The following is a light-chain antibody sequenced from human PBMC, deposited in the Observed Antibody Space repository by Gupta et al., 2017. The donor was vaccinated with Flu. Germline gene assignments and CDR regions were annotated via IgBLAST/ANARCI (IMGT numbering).Light chain of an antibody. J-gene: IGKJ3*01. CDR3: MQALQRRN. V-gene: IGKV2-28*01. Sequence: DIVMTQSPLSLPVTPGEPASISCRSSQSLLHSNGHDYLDWYVQKPGQSPQLLIYLGSTRASGVPARFSGSGSGTDFTLRISRVEAEDVGVYYCMQALQRRNFGHGTKVDIK. CDR1: QSLLHSNGHDY. CDR2: LGS.